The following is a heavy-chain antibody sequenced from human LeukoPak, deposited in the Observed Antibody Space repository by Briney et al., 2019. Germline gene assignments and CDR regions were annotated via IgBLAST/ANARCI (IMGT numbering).Heavy chain of an antibody. J-gene: IGHJ5*02. V-gene: IGHV1-2*02. CDR1: GYTFTGYH. D-gene: IGHD3-10*01. CDR2: INPNNGGT. CDR3: ARLAKNYGSGSGWFDP. Sequence: GASVKVSCKASGYTFTGYHMHWVRQAPGQGLEWMGWINPNNGGTNYAQKFQGRVTMTRDTSISTAYMELSRLRSDDTAVYYCARLAKNYGSGSGWFDPWGQGTLVTVSS.